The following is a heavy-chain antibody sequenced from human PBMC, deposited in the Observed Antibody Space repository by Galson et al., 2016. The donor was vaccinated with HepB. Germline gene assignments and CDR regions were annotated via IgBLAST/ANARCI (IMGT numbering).Heavy chain of an antibody. CDR1: GGSFSGYY. CDR2: INHSGGT. V-gene: IGHV4-34*01. CDR3: GRSITLSVTSPFDY. Sequence: LSLTCGVSGGSFSGYYWSWIRQSPGKGLEWIGEINHSGGTYYNPSLKSRVTMSVDTSKEQFSLKLSSVTAADTALYYCGRSITLSVTSPFDYWGQGTLVTVSS. J-gene: IGHJ4*02. D-gene: IGHD4-17*01.